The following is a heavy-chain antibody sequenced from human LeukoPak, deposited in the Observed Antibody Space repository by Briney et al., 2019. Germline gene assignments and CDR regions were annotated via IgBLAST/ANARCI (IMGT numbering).Heavy chain of an antibody. D-gene: IGHD3-22*01. CDR3: AREPSPYYYDSSGYSS. V-gene: IGHV3-74*01. CDR1: GFTFSSYW. J-gene: IGHJ5*02. CDR2: INSDGSST. Sequence: PGGSLRLSCAASGFTFSSYWMHWVRQAPGKGLVWVSRINSDGSSTIYADSVKGRFTISRDSAKNTLYLQMNSLRAEDTAVYYCAREPSPYYYDSSGYSSWGQGTLVTVSS.